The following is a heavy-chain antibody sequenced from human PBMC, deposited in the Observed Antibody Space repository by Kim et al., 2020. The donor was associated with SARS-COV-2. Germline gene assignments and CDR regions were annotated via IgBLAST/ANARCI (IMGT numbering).Heavy chain of an antibody. V-gene: IGHV3-23*01. D-gene: IGHD3-10*01. Sequence: GGSLRLSCAASGFSFNIHVMNWVRQAPGKGLEWVSSITNNGDTFYADSVKGRFTISRDTSKNTVYLQMNSLRTEDTAFYYCARRGGTGWGDFDYWGQGTLVSVSS. J-gene: IGHJ4*02. CDR2: ITNNGDT. CDR3: ARRGGTGWGDFDY. CDR1: GFSFNIHV.